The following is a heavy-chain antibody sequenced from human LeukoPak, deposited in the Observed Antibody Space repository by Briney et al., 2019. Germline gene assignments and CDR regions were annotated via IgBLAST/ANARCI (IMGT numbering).Heavy chain of an antibody. V-gene: IGHV4-38-2*02. Sequence: PSETLSLTCTVSGYSISSGYYGGWIRQPPGKGREWIGGIYHIGSTYYNRSLKSRVTIPVDTSKNRFSLKLSSVTPPDPAVSYCGRTDYYGSGTSWGQGTLVTVSS. CDR2: IYHIGST. D-gene: IGHD3-10*01. CDR3: GRTDYYGSGTS. CDR1: GYSISSGYY. J-gene: IGHJ4*02.